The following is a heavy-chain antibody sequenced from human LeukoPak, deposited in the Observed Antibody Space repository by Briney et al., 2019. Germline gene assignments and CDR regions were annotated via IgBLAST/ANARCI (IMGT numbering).Heavy chain of an antibody. D-gene: IGHD5-24*01. J-gene: IGHJ4*02. V-gene: IGHV1-2*02. CDR1: GYTFTGYY. Sequence: ASVKVSCKASGYTFTGYYMHWVRQAPGQGVEWMGWINPNSGGTNYAQKFQGRVTMTRDTSISTAYMELSRLRSDDTAVYYCARGRDGYNYDADYWGQGTLVTVSS. CDR2: INPNSGGT. CDR3: ARGRDGYNYDADY.